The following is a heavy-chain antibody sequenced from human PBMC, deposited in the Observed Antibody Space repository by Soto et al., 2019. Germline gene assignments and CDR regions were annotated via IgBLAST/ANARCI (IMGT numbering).Heavy chain of an antibody. CDR2: ISAGNGNT. CDR3: ARDVGATGD. J-gene: IGHJ4*02. CDR1: GYTFTSYA. Sequence: QVQLVQSGAEVKKPGASVKVSCKASGYTFTSYAMHWVRQAPGQRLEWMGWISAGNGNTKYSQKFQGRVTITRDTPASTAYMELSSLRPEATAGYYCARDVGATGDWGQGTLVTVSS. D-gene: IGHD1-26*01. V-gene: IGHV1-3*01.